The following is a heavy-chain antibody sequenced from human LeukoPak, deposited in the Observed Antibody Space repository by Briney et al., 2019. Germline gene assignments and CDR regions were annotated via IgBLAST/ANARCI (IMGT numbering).Heavy chain of an antibody. CDR2: ISSSSSYI. CDR1: GFTFSSYS. D-gene: IGHD4-17*01. V-gene: IGHV3-21*01. Sequence: GGSLRLSCAASGFTFSSYSMNWVRQAPGKGLEWVSSISSSSSYIYYADSVKGRFTISRDNAKNSLYLQMNSLRAEDTAVYYCARDDYGDYGGLDEYFDYWGQGTLVTVSS. CDR3: ARDDYGDYGGLDEYFDY. J-gene: IGHJ4*02.